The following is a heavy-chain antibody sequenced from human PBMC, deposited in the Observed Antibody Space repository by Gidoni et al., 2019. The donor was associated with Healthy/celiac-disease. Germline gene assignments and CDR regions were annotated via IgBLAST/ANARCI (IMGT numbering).Heavy chain of an antibody. CDR2: ISSSSSYI. D-gene: IGHD6-6*01. V-gene: IGHV3-21*01. CDR3: AIRRGSSDGMDV. Sequence: EVQLVESGGGLVKPGGSLRLSCAASGFTFSSYSMNWVRQAPGKGLEWVSSISSSSSYIYYADSVKGRFTISRDNAKNSLYLQMNSLRAEDTAVYYCAIRRGSSDGMDVWGQGTTVTVSS. CDR1: GFTFSSYS. J-gene: IGHJ6*02.